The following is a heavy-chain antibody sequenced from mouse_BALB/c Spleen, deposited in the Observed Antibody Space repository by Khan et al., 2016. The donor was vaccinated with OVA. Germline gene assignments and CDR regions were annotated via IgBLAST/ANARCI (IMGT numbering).Heavy chain of an antibody. J-gene: IGHJ3*01. D-gene: IGHD1-3*01. CDR3: ARGGYSSFAY. CDR1: GYSFTSYL. V-gene: IGHV1-5*01. CDR2: IYPGNSDT. Sequence: EVQLQESGTVLARPGASVKMSCKASGYSFTSYLIHWVKQRPGQGLEWIGDIYPGNSDTTYNQKFKDKAKLTAGTSANTAYMELSSLTNEDSADYYCARGGYSSFAYWDQGTLVTVSA.